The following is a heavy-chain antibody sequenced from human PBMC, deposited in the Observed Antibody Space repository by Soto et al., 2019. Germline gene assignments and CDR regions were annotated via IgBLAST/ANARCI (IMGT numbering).Heavy chain of an antibody. D-gene: IGHD6-13*01. CDR1: GGTFSTYV. J-gene: IGHJ5*02. CDR3: ARGAAIGSWFDP. CDR2: IIPVFGTT. V-gene: IGHV1-69*06. Sequence: QVQLVQSGAEVKKPGSSVKVSCKASGGTFSTYVITWVRQAPGQGLEWLGGIIPVFGTTYYAQKFQGRVTFTADKSTNTAYMELRSLTSEDTAVYYCARGAAIGSWFDPWGQGTLVTVSS.